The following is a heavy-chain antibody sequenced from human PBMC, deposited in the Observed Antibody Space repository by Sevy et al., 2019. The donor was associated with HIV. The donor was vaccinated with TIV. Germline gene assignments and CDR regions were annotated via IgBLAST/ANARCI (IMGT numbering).Heavy chain of an antibody. Sequence: GGSLRLSCEASGFTFTRYAFHWVRQAPGKGLEWVAVVSKEGTNKYYADSVKGRFTISRDNSRNTLYLQMQSLRADDTAGYFCARDPHSVPHWGSFDSWGQGTLVTVSS. J-gene: IGHJ4*02. CDR2: VSKEGTNK. CDR1: GFTFTRYA. D-gene: IGHD3-16*01. V-gene: IGHV3-30-3*01. CDR3: ARDPHSVPHWGSFDS.